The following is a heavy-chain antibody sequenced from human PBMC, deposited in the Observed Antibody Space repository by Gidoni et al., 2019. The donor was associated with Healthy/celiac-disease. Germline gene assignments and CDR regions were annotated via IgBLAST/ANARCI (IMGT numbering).Heavy chain of an antibody. D-gene: IGHD3-3*01. Sequence: EVQLVESGGGLVKPGGSLRLSCAASGFTFSSYSMNWFRQAPGKGLEWVSSISSSSSYIYYADSVKGRFTISRDNAKNSLYLQMNSLRAEDTAVYYCARDYDFWSGYLYYYYYYGMDVWGQGTTVTVSS. CDR1: GFTFSSYS. J-gene: IGHJ6*02. CDR2: ISSSSSYI. V-gene: IGHV3-21*01. CDR3: ARDYDFWSGYLYYYYYYGMDV.